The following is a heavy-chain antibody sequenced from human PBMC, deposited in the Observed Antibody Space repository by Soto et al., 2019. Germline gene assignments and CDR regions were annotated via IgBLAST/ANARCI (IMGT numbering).Heavy chain of an antibody. CDR3: ARAAGYSSGRQRYYYYYGMDV. J-gene: IGHJ6*02. D-gene: IGHD6-19*01. V-gene: IGHV4-59*01. CDR2: IYYSGST. Sequence: SETLSLTCTVSGGSISSYYWSWIRQPPGKGLEWIGYIYYSGSTNYNPSLKSRVTISVDTSKNQFSLKLSSVTAADTAVYYCARAAGYSSGRQRYYYYYGMDVWGQGTTVTVSS. CDR1: GGSISSYY.